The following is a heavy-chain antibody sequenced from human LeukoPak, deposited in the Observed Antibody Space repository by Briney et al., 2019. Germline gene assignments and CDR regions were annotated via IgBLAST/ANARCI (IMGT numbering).Heavy chain of an antibody. V-gene: IGHV4-39*07. CDR1: GGSISSSSYY. J-gene: IGHJ6*03. CDR2: IYYSGST. D-gene: IGHD3-10*01. Sequence: MPSETLSLTCTVSGGSISSSSYYWGWIRQPPGKGLEWIGSIYYSGSTYYNPSLKSRVTISVDTSKNQFSLKLSSVTAADTAVYYCARDRYGSGKGPFDSYYYLDVWGKGTTVTISS. CDR3: ARDRYGSGKGPFDSYYYLDV.